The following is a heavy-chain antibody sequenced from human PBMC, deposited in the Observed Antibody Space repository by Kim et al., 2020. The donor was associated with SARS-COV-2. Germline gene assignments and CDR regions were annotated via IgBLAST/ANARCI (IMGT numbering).Heavy chain of an antibody. J-gene: IGHJ6*03. CDR1: GGSISSSSYY. V-gene: IGHV4-39*01. D-gene: IGHD3-10*01. CDR3: ARRSRGVGIYYYYYYMDV. CDR2: IYYSGST. Sequence: SETLSLTCTVSGGSISSSSYYWGWIRQPPGKGLEWIGSIYYSGSTYYNPSLKSRVTISVDTSKNQFSLKLSSVTAADTAVYYCARRSRGVGIYYYYYYMDVWGKGTTVTVSS.